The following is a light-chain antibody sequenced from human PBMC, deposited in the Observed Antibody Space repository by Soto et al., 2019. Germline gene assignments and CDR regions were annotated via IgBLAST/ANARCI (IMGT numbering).Light chain of an antibody. Sequence: QLVLTQSPSASASLGASVKLTCTLSSGHSTYAIAWHQQQPEKGPRYLMKLNSDGSHSKGDGIPDRFSGSSSGAERDLSISGLQSEDEADYYWQTWVTGPPGVFGGGTKLTVL. CDR3: QTWVTGPPGV. J-gene: IGLJ3*02. CDR2: LNSDGSH. V-gene: IGLV4-69*01. CDR1: SGHSTYA.